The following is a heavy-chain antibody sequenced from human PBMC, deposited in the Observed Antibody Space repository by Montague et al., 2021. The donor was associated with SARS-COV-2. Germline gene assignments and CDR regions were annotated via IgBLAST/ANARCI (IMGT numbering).Heavy chain of an antibody. V-gene: IGHV4-39*01. D-gene: IGHD5-18*01. Sequence: SETLSLTCTVSGDSINSDTAFWGWVRQSPGKGLEWIGSMVYSGRNFYNGALRSRLTIPVDTSKNQFSLELRAVTAADTGLYCCARHDHTDFGNPNWFDPWGQGTLVTVSS. J-gene: IGHJ5*02. CDR1: GDSINSDTAF. CDR2: MVYSGRN. CDR3: ARHDHTDFGNPNWFDP.